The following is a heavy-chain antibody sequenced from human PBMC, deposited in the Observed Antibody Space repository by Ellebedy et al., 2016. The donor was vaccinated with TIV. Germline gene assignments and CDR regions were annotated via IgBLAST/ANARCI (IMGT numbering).Heavy chain of an antibody. J-gene: IGHJ4*02. D-gene: IGHD5-12*01. Sequence: PGGSLRLSCTASGFTFSYYWMHWVRQAPGKGLEWVSRIDGDGHTTRYADLVEGRFTISRDNAKNTLYLQMNSLIAEDTTLYYCARDGDHHVDLDNWGQGTLVTVSS. CDR2: IDGDGHTT. CDR3: ARDGDHHVDLDN. CDR1: GFTFSYYW. V-gene: IGHV3-74*01.